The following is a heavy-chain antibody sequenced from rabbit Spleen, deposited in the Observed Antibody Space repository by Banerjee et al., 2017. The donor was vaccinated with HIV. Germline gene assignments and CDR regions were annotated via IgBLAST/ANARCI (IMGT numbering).Heavy chain of an antibody. J-gene: IGHJ4*01. CDR1: GFSFSSSYY. Sequence: QEQLVESGGGLVKPEGSLTLTCTASGFSFSSSYYMCWVRQPPGKGPEWIACIGAGDGSAYYATWAKGRFTISMTSSTTVDLQMTGLTAADTATYFCARDLDDVIGWNFNLWGPGTLVTVS. CDR2: IGAGDGSA. D-gene: IGHD1-1*01. V-gene: IGHV1S45*01. CDR3: ARDLDDVIGWNFNL.